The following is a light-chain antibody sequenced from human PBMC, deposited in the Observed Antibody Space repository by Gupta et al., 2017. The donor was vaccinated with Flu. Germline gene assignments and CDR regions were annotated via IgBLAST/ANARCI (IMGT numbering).Light chain of an antibody. V-gene: IGKV1-39*01. CDR1: QSISSY. CDR2: GAS. Sequence: PSSLSASVGDRVTITCRASQSISSYLNWYQQKPGEDPKLLIHGASSLQSGVPSRFSGSGSGTEFTLTISRLQPEDFASYYCQQSYRTPWTFGQGTKVEIK. J-gene: IGKJ1*01. CDR3: QQSYRTPWT.